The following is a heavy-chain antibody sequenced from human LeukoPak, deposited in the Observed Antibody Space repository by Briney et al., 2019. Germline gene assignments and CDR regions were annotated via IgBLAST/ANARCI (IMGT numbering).Heavy chain of an antibody. D-gene: IGHD5-18*01. CDR2: INHSGST. Sequence: KASETLSLTCAVYGGSFSGYYWSWIRQPPGKGLEWIGEINHSGSTNYNPSLKSRVTISVDTSKNQFSLKLSSVTAADTAVYYCARGRGYSYGYSYYYYGMDVWGQGTTVTVSS. CDR1: GGSFSGYY. V-gene: IGHV4-34*01. J-gene: IGHJ6*02. CDR3: ARGRGYSYGYSYYYYGMDV.